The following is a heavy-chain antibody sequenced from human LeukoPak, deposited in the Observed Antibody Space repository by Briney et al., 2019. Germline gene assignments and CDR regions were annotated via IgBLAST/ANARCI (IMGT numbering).Heavy chain of an antibody. Sequence: GGSLRLSCAASGFTFSSYAMHWVRQAPGKGLEWVAVISYDGSNKYYADSVKGRFTISRDNSKNTLYLQMNSLRAEDTAVYYCARDDGDPSRTYYYYGMDVWGKGTTVTVSS. CDR2: ISYDGSNK. V-gene: IGHV3-30*04. D-gene: IGHD7-27*01. J-gene: IGHJ6*04. CDR3: ARDDGDPSRTYYYYGMDV. CDR1: GFTFSSYA.